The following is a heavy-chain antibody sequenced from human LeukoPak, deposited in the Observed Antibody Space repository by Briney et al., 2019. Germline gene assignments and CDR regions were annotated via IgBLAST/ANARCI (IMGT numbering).Heavy chain of an antibody. D-gene: IGHD5-12*01. CDR1: GFTFSSYS. V-gene: IGHV3-21*01. CDR2: ISSSSSYV. CDR3: AKDSGRGDY. J-gene: IGHJ4*02. Sequence: GGSLRLSCAASGFTFSSYSMNWVRQAPGKGLEWVSSISSSSSYVYYADSLKGRFTISRENSNNSLYLQMNSLRAEDTAVYYCAKDSGRGDYWGQGTLVTVSS.